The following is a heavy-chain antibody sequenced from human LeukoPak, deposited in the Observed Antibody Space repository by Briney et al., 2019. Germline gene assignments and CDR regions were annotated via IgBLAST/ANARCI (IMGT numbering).Heavy chain of an antibody. CDR1: GFTFSSYE. J-gene: IGHJ6*03. Sequence: GGSLRLSCGASGFTFSSYEMNWVRQASGKGLEWVGRIRSKANSYATAYAASVKGRFTISRDDSKNTAYLQMSSLKTEDTAVYYCTRQGGSEYYYYYMDVWGKGTTVTVSS. CDR2: IRSKANSYAT. CDR3: TRQGGSEYYYYYMDV. V-gene: IGHV3-73*01. D-gene: IGHD2-15*01.